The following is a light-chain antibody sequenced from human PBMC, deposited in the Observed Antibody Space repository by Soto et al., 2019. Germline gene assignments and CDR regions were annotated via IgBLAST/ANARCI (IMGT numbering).Light chain of an antibody. V-gene: IGKV3-20*01. CDR3: QQYDSSPWT. CDR1: QSVSSSY. J-gene: IGKJ1*01. Sequence: EMVLTQSPGTLSLSPGERATLSCRASQSVSSSYLAWYQQKPGQAPRLLMFGASSRATGIPDRFSGSGSGTDFTLTISRLEPEDFAVYYCQQYDSSPWTFGQGTKVDIK. CDR2: GAS.